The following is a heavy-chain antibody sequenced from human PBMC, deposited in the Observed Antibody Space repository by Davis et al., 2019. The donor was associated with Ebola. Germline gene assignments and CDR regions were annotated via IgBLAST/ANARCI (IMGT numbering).Heavy chain of an antibody. CDR2: IKQDGSEK. CDR1: GFTFSSYW. CDR3: ARVVFVAGATPTWYFDL. D-gene: IGHD2-15*01. V-gene: IGHV3-7*01. J-gene: IGHJ2*01. Sequence: GESLKISCAASGFTFSSYWMSWVRQAPGKGLEWVANIKQDGSEKYYVDSVKGRFTISRDNAKNSLYLQMNSLRDEDTAVYYCARVVFVAGATPTWYFDLWGRGTLVTVSS.